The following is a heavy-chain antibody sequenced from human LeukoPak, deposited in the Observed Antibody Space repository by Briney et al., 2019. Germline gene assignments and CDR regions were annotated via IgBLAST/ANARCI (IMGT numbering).Heavy chain of an antibody. D-gene: IGHD2-21*02. V-gene: IGHV4-59*01. CDR3: ARETRDCGGDCFDAFDI. J-gene: IGHJ3*02. CDR1: GGSISSYY. Sequence: SGTLSLTCTVSGGSISSYYWSWIRQPPGKGLEWIGYIYYSGSTNYNPSLKSRVTISVDTSKNQFSLKLSSVTAADTAVYYCARETRDCGGDCFDAFDIWGQGTMVTVSS. CDR2: IYYSGST.